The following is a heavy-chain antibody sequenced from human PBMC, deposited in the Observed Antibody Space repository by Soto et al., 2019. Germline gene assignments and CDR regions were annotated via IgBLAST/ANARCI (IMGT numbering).Heavy chain of an antibody. CDR3: AKDNGVVVPAAIYFDY. CDR2: ISWNSGSI. D-gene: IGHD2-2*01. CDR1: GFTFDDYA. V-gene: IGHV3-9*01. J-gene: IGHJ4*02. Sequence: EVQLVESGGGLVQPGRSLRLSCAASGFTFDDYAMHWVRQAPGKGLEWVSGISWNSGSIGYADSVKGRFTISRDNAKSSLYLQMNSLRAEDTALYYCAKDNGVVVPAAIYFDYWGQGTLVTVSS.